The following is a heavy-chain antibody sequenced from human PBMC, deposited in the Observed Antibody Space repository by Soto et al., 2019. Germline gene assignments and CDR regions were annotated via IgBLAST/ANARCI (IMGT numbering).Heavy chain of an antibody. CDR2: ISSRGTVK. CDR1: GFTFSNYE. J-gene: IGHJ5*02. CDR3: TRYRWCDA. Sequence: YPGLSSAVYGFTFSNYEMNWVRQAPEKGMEWISYISSRGTVKYHADSVKGRFTISRDNAKNSLYLQMNSLRAEDTAVYYCTRYRWCDAWCQGTLVNVS. D-gene: IGHD3-16*02. V-gene: IGHV3-48*03.